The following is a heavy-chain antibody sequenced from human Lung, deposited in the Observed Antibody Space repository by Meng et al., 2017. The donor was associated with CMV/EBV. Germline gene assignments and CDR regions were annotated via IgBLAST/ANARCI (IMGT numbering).Heavy chain of an antibody. J-gene: IGHJ4*02. V-gene: IGHV1-69*13. CDR1: GGPFNTYT. Sequence: QVQLAQAGAEVKKPESALKVPCRVSGGPFNTYTISWVRQAPGQGLGWMGGIISVFNKVKYAQKFQGRVTITADESTNTAYMEFSSLRSDDTAMYYCTRDGGGGNSAFQYWGQGTSVTVSS. CDR2: IISVFNKV. D-gene: IGHD4-23*01. CDR3: TRDGGGGNSAFQY.